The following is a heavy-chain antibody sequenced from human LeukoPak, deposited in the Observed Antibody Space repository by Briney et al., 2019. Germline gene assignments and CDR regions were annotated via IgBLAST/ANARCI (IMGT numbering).Heavy chain of an antibody. Sequence: SETLSLTCAVPGGSISSGGYSWSWIRQPPGKGLEWIGYIYHSGSTYYNPSLKSRVTISVDRSKNQFSLKLSSVTAADTAVYYCARVGAGWSIFDYWGQGTLVTVSS. D-gene: IGHD6-19*01. V-gene: IGHV4-30-2*01. J-gene: IGHJ4*02. CDR2: IYHSGST. CDR3: ARVGAGWSIFDY. CDR1: GGSISSGGYS.